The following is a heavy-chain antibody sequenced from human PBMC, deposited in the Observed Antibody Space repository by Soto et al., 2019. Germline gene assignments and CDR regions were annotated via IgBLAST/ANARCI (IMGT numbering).Heavy chain of an antibody. CDR2: INPNSGGT. D-gene: IGHD2-15*01. CDR1: GYTFTGYY. J-gene: IGHJ4*02. Sequence: ASVKVSCKASGYTFTGYYMHWVRQAPGQGLEWMGWINPNSGGTNYAQKFQGWVTMTRDTSISTAYMELSRLRSDDTAVYYYAILLGYCSGGSCYSGSYFDYWGQGTLVTV. CDR3: AILLGYCSGGSCYSGSYFDY. V-gene: IGHV1-2*04.